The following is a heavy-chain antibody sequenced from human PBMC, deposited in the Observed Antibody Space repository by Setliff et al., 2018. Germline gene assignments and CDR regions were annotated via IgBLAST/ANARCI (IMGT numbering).Heavy chain of an antibody. CDR3: ARDRSFDY. CDR1: GFTFDDYG. J-gene: IGHJ4*02. Sequence: LRLSCAASGFTFDDYGMSWVRQAPGKGLEWVSSINWNGSSHIISYADSVKGRFTISRDSAKNSLYLQMNSLRAEDTAVYYCARDRSFDYWGQGTLVTVSS. CDR2: INWNGSSHII. D-gene: IGHD2-15*01. V-gene: IGHV3-20*04.